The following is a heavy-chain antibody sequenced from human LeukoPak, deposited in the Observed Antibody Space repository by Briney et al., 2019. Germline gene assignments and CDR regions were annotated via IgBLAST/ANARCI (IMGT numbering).Heavy chain of an antibody. CDR1: GYSFTTYW. CDR2: IYPGDSDT. V-gene: IGHV5-51*01. D-gene: IGHD1-14*01. CDR3: AKNRVPSRFDAFDI. Sequence: PGESLKISCKGSGYSFTTYWIGWVRQMPGKGLEWMGIIYPGDSDTRYSPSFQGQVTISVDKSISTAYLQWRSLKASDTAMYYCAKNRVPSRFDAFDIWGQGTMVTVSS. J-gene: IGHJ3*02.